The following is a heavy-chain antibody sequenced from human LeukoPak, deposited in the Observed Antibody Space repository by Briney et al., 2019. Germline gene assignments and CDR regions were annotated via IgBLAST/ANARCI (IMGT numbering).Heavy chain of an antibody. CDR1: GFTFSSYS. CDR3: AREALYYYDNWFDP. J-gene: IGHJ5*02. CDR2: ISSSSSYI. Sequence: PGGSLRLSCAPSGFTFSSYSMNWVRQAPGKGLKWVSSISSSSSYIYYADSVKGRFTISRDNAKNSLYLQMNSLRAEDTAVYYCAREALYYYDNWFDPWGQGTLVTVSS. D-gene: IGHD3-22*01. V-gene: IGHV3-21*01.